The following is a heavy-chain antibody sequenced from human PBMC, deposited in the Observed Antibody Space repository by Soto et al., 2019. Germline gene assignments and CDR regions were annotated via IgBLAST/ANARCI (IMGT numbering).Heavy chain of an antibody. D-gene: IGHD1-20*01. CDR2: IIPILGIA. J-gene: IGHJ4*02. CDR3: AREGFITRPPAYVY. CDR1: GGTFSSYT. V-gene: IGHV1-69*04. Sequence: GASVKVSCKASGGTFSSYTISWVRQAPGQGLEWMGRIIPILGIANYAQKFQGRVTITADKSTSTAYMELSSLRSEDTAVYYCAREGFITRPPAYVYWGQGTLVTVST.